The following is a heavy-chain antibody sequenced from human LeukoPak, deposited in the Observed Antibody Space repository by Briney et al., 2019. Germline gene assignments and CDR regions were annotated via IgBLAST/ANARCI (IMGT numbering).Heavy chain of an antibody. CDR2: IKEDGSDK. CDR3: ARIKDRSWPFDY. J-gene: IGHJ4*02. Sequence: PGGSLRLSCAASGFSFSNYWMTWVSQAPGKGLEWVANIKEDGSDKHYVNSVKGRFTISRDNAANPLYLQMTSLRADDTAVYFCARIKDRSWPFDYWGQGTLVTVSS. CDR1: GFSFSNYW. D-gene: IGHD6-19*01. V-gene: IGHV3-7*01.